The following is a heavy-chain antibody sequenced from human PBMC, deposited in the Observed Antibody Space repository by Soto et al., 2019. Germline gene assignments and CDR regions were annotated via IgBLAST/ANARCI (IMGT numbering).Heavy chain of an antibody. V-gene: IGHV1-69*04. CDR3: ARDQPRGDTEY. CDR2: IIHILGIA. J-gene: IGHJ4*02. CDR1: GGTFSSYT. Sequence: SVKVSCKASGGTFSSYTISWVRQAPGQGLEWMGRIIHILGIANYAQKFQGRVTITADKSTSTAYMELSSLRSEDTAVYYCARDQPRGDTEYWGQGTLVTVSS. D-gene: IGHD3-10*01.